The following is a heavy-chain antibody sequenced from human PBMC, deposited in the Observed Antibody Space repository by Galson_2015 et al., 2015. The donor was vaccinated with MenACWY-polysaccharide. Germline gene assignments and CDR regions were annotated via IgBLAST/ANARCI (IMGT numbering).Heavy chain of an antibody. Sequence: SVKVSCKASGYTFTKFDIYWVRQAPGQGLEWMGWINPDSGKTGYAQKFRGRVTLSRKTSVTTAYMEVTGLRSDDTAVYYCARENTGVDDGLDFWGQGTVVTVAS. V-gene: IGHV1-8*01. D-gene: IGHD1-14*01. J-gene: IGHJ3*01. CDR1: GYTFTKFD. CDR2: INPDSGKT. CDR3: ARENTGVDDGLDF.